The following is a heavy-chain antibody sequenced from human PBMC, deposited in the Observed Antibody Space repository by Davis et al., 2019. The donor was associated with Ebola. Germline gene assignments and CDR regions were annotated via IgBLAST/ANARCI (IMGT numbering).Heavy chain of an antibody. D-gene: IGHD6-19*01. CDR1: GGTFSSYA. CDR3: ARAAFGYNSGWYADY. J-gene: IGHJ4*02. CDR2: IHGGNGNR. V-gene: IGHV1-3*01. Sequence: AASVKVSCKASGGTFSSYAISWVRQAPGQRLEWMGWIHGGNGNRKYSQKFQGRVTITMDTSASTAYMELSSLRSEDTAVYYCARAAFGYNSGWYADYWGQGTLVTVSS.